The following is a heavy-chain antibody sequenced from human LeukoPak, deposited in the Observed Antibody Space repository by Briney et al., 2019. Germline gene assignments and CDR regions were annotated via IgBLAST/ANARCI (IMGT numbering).Heavy chain of an antibody. J-gene: IGHJ4*02. CDR3: ARHHYDFWRGYYTGGVYFDY. Sequence: PSETLSLTCTVSGGSISSSSYYWGWVRRPPGKGLEWIGSIYYSGRTSYHPSPKSQITISVETSKNPFSLKLSSMTASDTAVYYCARHHYDFWRGYYTGGVYFDYWGQGTLVTVSS. D-gene: IGHD3-3*01. CDR2: IYYSGRT. V-gene: IGHV4-39*01. CDR1: GGSISSSSYY.